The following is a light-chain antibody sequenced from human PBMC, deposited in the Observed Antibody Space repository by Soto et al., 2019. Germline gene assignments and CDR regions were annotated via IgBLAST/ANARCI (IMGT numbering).Light chain of an antibody. CDR3: SSYTSSSTVV. CDR2: EVS. V-gene: IGLV2-14*01. J-gene: IGLJ2*01. CDR1: SSDVGGYNY. Sequence: QSALTQPASVSGSPGQSITISCTGTSSDVGGYNYVSWYQQHPGKSPKLMIYEVSNRPSGVSNRFSGSKSGNTAYLTISGLQAEEEADYSYSSYTSSSTVVFGGGTQLTVL.